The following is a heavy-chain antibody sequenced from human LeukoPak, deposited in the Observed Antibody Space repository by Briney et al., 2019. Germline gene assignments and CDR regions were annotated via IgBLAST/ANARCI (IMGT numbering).Heavy chain of an antibody. Sequence: GGSLRLSCAAAGFTLEDDAMHWASHAPGKGREWVARIRGDGGSTDYADSVKGRFTISRDNSKNSLYLQMNSQRTEDTALYYCAKDMSSERPSGWYRQNAFDIWGQGTMVTVSS. V-gene: IGHV3-43*02. CDR1: GFTLEDDA. CDR3: AKDMSSERPSGWYRQNAFDI. CDR2: IRGDGGST. J-gene: IGHJ3*02. D-gene: IGHD6-19*01.